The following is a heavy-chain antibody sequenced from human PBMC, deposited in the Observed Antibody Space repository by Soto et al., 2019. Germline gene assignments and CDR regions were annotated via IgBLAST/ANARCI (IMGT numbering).Heavy chain of an antibody. D-gene: IGHD4-17*01. CDR1: GGSISSSNW. Sequence: QVQLQESGPGLVKPSGTLSLTCAVSGGSISSSNWWSWVRQPPGKGLEWIGEIYHSGSTNYNPSLKSRVNISVDKSKNQFSLKLSSVTAADTAVYYCARDLGGYGDYSNWFDPWGQGTLVTVSS. CDR2: IYHSGST. V-gene: IGHV4-4*02. J-gene: IGHJ5*02. CDR3: ARDLGGYGDYSNWFDP.